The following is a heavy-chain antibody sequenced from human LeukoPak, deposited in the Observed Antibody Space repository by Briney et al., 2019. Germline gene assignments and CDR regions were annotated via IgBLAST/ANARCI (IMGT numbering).Heavy chain of an antibody. CDR3: ARGGDSLNFDY. D-gene: IGHD3-9*01. V-gene: IGHV3-74*01. CDR2: INSDGSST. J-gene: IGHJ4*02. Sequence: PGGSLRLSCAASGFTFSSYWMHWVRQAPGKGLVWVSRINSDGSSTSYADSVKGRLTISRDNAKNTLYLQMNGLRAEDTAVYYCARGGDSLNFDYWGQGTLVTVSS. CDR1: GFTFSSYW.